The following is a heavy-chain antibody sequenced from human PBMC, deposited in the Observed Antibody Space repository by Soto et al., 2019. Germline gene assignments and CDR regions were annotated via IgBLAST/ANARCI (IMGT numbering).Heavy chain of an antibody. CDR1: GFTFSSNS. CDR3: VLLAIGKFDY. V-gene: IGHV3-23*01. D-gene: IGHD1-26*01. CDR2: TTDSGGSS. J-gene: IGHJ4*02. Sequence: EVQLLESGGDLVQPGGSLRLSCAASGFTFSSNSMAWVRQAAGRGLEWVSSTTDSGGSSYYADSVRGRFTISRDNSKNKLYLQMTSLRVGDTAVYRCVLLAIGKFDYWGQGTLVIVSS.